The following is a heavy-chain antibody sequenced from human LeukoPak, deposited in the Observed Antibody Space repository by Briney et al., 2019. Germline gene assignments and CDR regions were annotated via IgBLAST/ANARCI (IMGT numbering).Heavy chain of an antibody. CDR2: IYHSGST. Sequence: SETLSLTCAVSGYSISSGYYWGWIRQPPGKGLEWIGSIYHSGSTYYNPSLKSRVTISVDTSKNQLSLKLSSVTAADTAVYYCASPVGATTGFDYWGQGTLVTVSS. J-gene: IGHJ4*02. CDR3: ASPVGATTGFDY. CDR1: GYSISSGYY. D-gene: IGHD1-26*01. V-gene: IGHV4-38-2*01.